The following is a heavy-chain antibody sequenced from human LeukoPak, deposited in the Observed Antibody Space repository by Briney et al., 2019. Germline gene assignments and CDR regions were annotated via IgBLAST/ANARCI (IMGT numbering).Heavy chain of an antibody. J-gene: IGHJ4*02. CDR3: ARGSWLKYYFDY. CDR1: GFTFSSYS. Sequence: GGSLRLSCAASGFTFSSYSMNWVRQAPGKGLEWVSSISSRSSYIYYADSVKGRFTISRDNAKNSLYLQMNSLRAEDTAVYYCARGSWLKYYFDYWGQGTLVTVSS. CDR2: ISSRSSYI. V-gene: IGHV3-21*01. D-gene: IGHD6-13*01.